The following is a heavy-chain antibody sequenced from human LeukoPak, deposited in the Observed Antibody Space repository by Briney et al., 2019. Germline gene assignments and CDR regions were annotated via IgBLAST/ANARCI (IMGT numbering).Heavy chain of an antibody. CDR2: TFYRSKWNN. V-gene: IGHV6-1*01. CDR1: GDSVSSNSAA. Sequence: SPTLSLTCAISGDSVSSNSAAWNWLRQSPSSGLEWLGRTFYRSKWNNDYAVSVKGRIIINPDTSKNHFYLQLNSVTPEDTAVYYCARDRSFGYGSHFDYWGQGTLVTVSS. J-gene: IGHJ4*02. D-gene: IGHD5-18*01. CDR3: ARDRSFGYGSHFDY.